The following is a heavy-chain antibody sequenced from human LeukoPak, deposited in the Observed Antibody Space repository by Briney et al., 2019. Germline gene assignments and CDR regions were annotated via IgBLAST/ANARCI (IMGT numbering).Heavy chain of an antibody. V-gene: IGHV3-23*01. J-gene: IGHJ6*03. Sequence: GGSLRLSCAASGFTFSSYAMSWVRQAPGKGLEWVSAISGSGGSTYYADSVKGRFTISRDNSKNTLYLQMNSLRAEDTAVYYCAKDLVRGEFFEIYYMDVWGKGTTVTVSS. D-gene: IGHD3-10*01. CDR3: AKDLVRGEFFEIYYMDV. CDR2: ISGSGGST. CDR1: GFTFSSYA.